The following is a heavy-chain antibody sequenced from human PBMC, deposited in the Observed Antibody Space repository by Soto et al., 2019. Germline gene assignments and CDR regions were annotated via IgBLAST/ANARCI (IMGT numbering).Heavy chain of an antibody. CDR2: ISYDGTEI. CDR3: AKVLTQLSTNHLLDY. Sequence: GGSLRLSCAASGFTFSSYGMHWVRQAPGRGLEWVAVISYDGTEIYYADSVKGRFTVSRDNSQNTLYLQMNSLRAEDTAVYYCAKVLTQLSTNHLLDYWGQGTLVTVSS. J-gene: IGHJ4*02. V-gene: IGHV3-30*18. D-gene: IGHD2-2*01. CDR1: GFTFSSYG.